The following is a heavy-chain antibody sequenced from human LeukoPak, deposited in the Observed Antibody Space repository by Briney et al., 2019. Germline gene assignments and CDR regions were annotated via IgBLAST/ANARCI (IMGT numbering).Heavy chain of an antibody. CDR1: RFTFSSYG. D-gene: IGHD5-18*01. Sequence: GGSLRLSCAASRFTFSSYGMHWVRQAPGKGLEWVAVISYDGSNKYYADSVKGRFTISRDNSKNTLYLQMNSLRAEDTAVYYCAKVQRPGYYYYYYMDVWGKGTTVTVSS. V-gene: IGHV3-30*18. CDR2: ISYDGSNK. CDR3: AKVQRPGYYYYYYMDV. J-gene: IGHJ6*03.